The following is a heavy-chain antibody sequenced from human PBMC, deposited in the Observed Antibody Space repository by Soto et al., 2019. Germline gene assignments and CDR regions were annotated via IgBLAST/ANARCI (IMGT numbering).Heavy chain of an antibody. J-gene: IGHJ4*02. CDR1: GRSISSVNYY. CDR2: IYYSGST. V-gene: IGHV4-30-4*01. CDR3: ARYGSGECNRGGCSSPFDS. Sequence: PSETLSLTCTVSGRSISSVNYYWSWIRQPPGKGLEWIGYIYYSGSTYYNPSLRSRVTISVDTSKNQFSLKLSSVTAADTDVYYCARYGSGECNRGGCSSPFDSGAREPLVTVP. D-gene: IGHD2-15*01.